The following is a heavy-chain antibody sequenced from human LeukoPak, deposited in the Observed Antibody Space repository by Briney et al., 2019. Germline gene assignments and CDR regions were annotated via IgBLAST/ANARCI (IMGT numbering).Heavy chain of an antibody. V-gene: IGHV4-59*08. J-gene: IGHJ3*02. Sequence: SETLSLTCTVSGGSISSYYWSWIRQPPGKGLEWIGYIYYSGSTNYNPSLKSRVTISVDTSKNQFSLKLSSVTAADTAVYYCARHGDTMELGAFDIWGQGTMVTVSS. CDR2: IYYSGST. CDR3: ARHGDTMELGAFDI. CDR1: GGSISSYY. D-gene: IGHD3-10*01.